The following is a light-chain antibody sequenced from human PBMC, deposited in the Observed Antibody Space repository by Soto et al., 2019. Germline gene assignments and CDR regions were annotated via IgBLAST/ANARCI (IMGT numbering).Light chain of an antibody. Sequence: EIVLTQSPGTLSLSPGERATLSCRASQSVSSSYLAWYQQKPGQAPRLLIYGASSRATGIPDRFSGSGSGTXXTLTISRLEPEDFAVYYCQQYGSSPLFTFGPGTKVDIK. CDR2: GAS. V-gene: IGKV3-20*01. CDR3: QQYGSSPLFT. J-gene: IGKJ3*01. CDR1: QSVSSSY.